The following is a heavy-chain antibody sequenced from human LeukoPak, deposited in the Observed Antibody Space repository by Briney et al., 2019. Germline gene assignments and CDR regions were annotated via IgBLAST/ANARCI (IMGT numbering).Heavy chain of an antibody. CDR2: ISGSGGTT. V-gene: IGHV3-23*01. CDR3: AKDGQVNQPDRLFTD. Sequence: PSETLSLTCTVSGGSISSYYWSWIRQPPGKGLEWVSVISGSGGTTHYADSVKGRFTISRDNSKNTLYLQMNSLRGEDTAVYYCAKDGQVNQPDRLFTDWGQGTLVIVSS. CDR1: GGSISSYY. J-gene: IGHJ4*02. D-gene: IGHD1-14*01.